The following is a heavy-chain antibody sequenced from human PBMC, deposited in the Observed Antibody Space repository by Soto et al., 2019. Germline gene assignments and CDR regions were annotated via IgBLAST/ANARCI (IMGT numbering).Heavy chain of an antibody. D-gene: IGHD3-9*01. Sequence: QVQLQESGPGLVKPSGTLSLTCAVSGGSISSSNWWSWVRQPPGKGLEWIGEIYHSGSTNYNPSLKSRVTIAVDKSKNQFSLKLSSVTAADTAVYYCARVVTLSYYDILTGYSNPYYFDYWGQGTLVTVSS. CDR1: GGSISSSNW. V-gene: IGHV4-4*02. CDR2: IYHSGST. J-gene: IGHJ4*02. CDR3: ARVVTLSYYDILTGYSNPYYFDY.